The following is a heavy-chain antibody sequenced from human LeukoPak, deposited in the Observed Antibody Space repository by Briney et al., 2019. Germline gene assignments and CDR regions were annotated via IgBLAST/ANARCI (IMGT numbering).Heavy chain of an antibody. CDR1: GGSFSGYY. D-gene: IGHD6-13*01. J-gene: IGHJ4*02. CDR2: INHSGST. CDR3: ATGVHGIAAAGDYYFDY. V-gene: IGHV4-34*01. Sequence: SSETLSLTCAVYGGSFSGYYWSWIRQPPGKGLEWIGEINHSGSTNYNPSLKSRVTISVDTSNNQFSLKLSSVTAADTAVYYCATGVHGIAAAGDYYFDYWGQGTLVTVSS.